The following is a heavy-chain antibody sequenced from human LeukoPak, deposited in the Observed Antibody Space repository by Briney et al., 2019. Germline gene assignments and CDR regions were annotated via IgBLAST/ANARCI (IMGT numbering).Heavy chain of an antibody. D-gene: IGHD2-15*01. CDR2: INPNSGGT. J-gene: IGHJ5*02. CDR1: GYTFTGYY. Sequence: ASVKVSCKASGYTFTGYYMHWVRQAPGQGLELMGRINPNSGGTNYAQKFQGRVTMTRDTSISTAYMELSRLRSDDTAVYYCASQCSGGSCYLDWFDPWGQGTLVTVSS. CDR3: ASQCSGGSCYLDWFDP. V-gene: IGHV1-2*06.